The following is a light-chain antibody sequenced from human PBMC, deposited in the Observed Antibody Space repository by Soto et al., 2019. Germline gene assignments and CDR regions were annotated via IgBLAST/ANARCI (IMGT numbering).Light chain of an antibody. V-gene: IGLV2-8*01. J-gene: IGLJ2*01. CDR2: EVT. Sequence: QSALTQPPSASGSPGQSITISCTGTSSDVGGYDSVSWYQHHPGKAPKLLIYEVTKRPSGVPDRFSGSKSGNTASLTVSGLQAEDEADYYCTSYVGSNAVVFGGGTQLTVL. CDR3: TSYVGSNAVV. CDR1: SSDVGGYDS.